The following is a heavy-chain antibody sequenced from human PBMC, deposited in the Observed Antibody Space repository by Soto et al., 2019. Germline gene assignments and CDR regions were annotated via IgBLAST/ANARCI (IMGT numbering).Heavy chain of an antibody. Sequence: QVQLVQSGAEVKKPGASVKVSCKASGYTFTSYYMHWVRQAPGQGLEWMGIINPSGGSTSYAQKFQGRVTMTRDTSTSTVYMELSSLRSEDTAVYSCARDGVRGGSDYWGQGTLVTVSS. CDR2: INPSGGST. CDR1: GYTFTSYY. D-gene: IGHD3-10*01. V-gene: IGHV1-46*03. J-gene: IGHJ4*02. CDR3: ARDGVRGGSDY.